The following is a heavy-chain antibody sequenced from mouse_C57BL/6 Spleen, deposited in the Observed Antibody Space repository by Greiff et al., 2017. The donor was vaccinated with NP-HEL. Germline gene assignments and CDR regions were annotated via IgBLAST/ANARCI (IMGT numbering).Heavy chain of an antibody. CDR2: IDPSDSET. V-gene: IGHV1-52*01. D-gene: IGHD1-1*01. CDR1: GYTFTSYW. J-gene: IGHJ2*01. Sequence: QVQLQQPGAELVRPGSSVKLSCKASGYTFTSYWMHWVKQRPIQGLEWIGNIDPSDSETHYNQKFKDKATLTVDKSSSTAYMQLSSLTSEDSAVYYCASYYGSSPFDYWGQGTTLTVSS. CDR3: ASYYGSSPFDY.